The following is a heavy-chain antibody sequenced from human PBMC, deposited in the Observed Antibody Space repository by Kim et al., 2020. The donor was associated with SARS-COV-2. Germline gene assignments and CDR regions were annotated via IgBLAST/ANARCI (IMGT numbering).Heavy chain of an antibody. J-gene: IGHJ4*02. D-gene: IGHD3-10*01. CDR2: IKSKTDGGTT. Sequence: GGSLRLSCAASGFTFSNAWMSWVRQAPGKGLEWVGRIKSKTDGGTTDYAAPVKGRFTISRDDSKNTLYLQMNSLKTEDTAVYYCTTDIEGFGEFVGNYFDYWGQGTLVTVSS. CDR1: GFTFSNAW. CDR3: TTDIEGFGEFVGNYFDY. V-gene: IGHV3-15*01.